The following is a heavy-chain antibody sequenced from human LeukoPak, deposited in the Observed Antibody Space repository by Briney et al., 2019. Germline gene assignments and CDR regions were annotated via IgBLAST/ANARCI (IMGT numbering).Heavy chain of an antibody. CDR2: ISAYSGNT. CDR1: GYTFSEYV. J-gene: IGHJ4*02. D-gene: IGHD2-2*01. CDR3: AKDDHIVLVPAATAFDS. Sequence: ASVKVSCKTSGYTFSEYVITWVRQAPGQGLEWMGWISAYSGNTNYAQKLQGRVTLTTDISTSTAYMKLRRLRSDDTAVYYCAKDDHIVLVPAATAFDSWGQGTLVTVPS. V-gene: IGHV1-18*01.